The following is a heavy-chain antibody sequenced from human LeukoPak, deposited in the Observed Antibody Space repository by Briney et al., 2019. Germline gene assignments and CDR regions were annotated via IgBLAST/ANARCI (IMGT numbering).Heavy chain of an antibody. CDR3: ARADRLHGGPYLIGP. CDR2: INPNNGGT. D-gene: IGHD2-21*01. J-gene: IGHJ5*02. Sequence: ASVKVSCKTSGYSFTDYYLHWVRHALVQGLEWRGGINPNNGGTSSAQKFQGRVTMTRDTSITTVYMEVTWLTSDDTAIYYCARADRLHGGPYLIGPWGQGTLVTVSS. V-gene: IGHV1-2*02. CDR1: GYSFTDYY.